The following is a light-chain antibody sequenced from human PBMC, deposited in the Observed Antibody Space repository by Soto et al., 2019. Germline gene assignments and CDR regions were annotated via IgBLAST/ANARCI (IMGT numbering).Light chain of an antibody. CDR2: DAS. Sequence: DIQMTKSPSSVSASVGDRVTITCRASQSISSWLAWYQQKPGKAPKLLIYDASSLEGGVPSRFSGSGSGTEFTLTISSLQPDDCATYYCQQYNSYSLTFGQGTKVDI. V-gene: IGKV1-5*01. J-gene: IGKJ1*01. CDR3: QQYNSYSLT. CDR1: QSISSW.